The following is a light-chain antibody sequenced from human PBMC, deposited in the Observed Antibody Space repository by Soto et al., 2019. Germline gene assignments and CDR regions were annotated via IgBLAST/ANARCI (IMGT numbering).Light chain of an antibody. CDR2: GAS. J-gene: IGKJ1*01. V-gene: IGKV3-20*01. CDR3: HLYGSSPAT. Sequence: EIVLTQSPGTLSLSPGERATLSCRASQGVSSRYLAWYQQRPGQAPRLLIYGASSRATGIPDSFSGSGSGTDFTLTISRLEPEDFAVYYCHLYGSSPATFGQGTKVEIK. CDR1: QGVSSRY.